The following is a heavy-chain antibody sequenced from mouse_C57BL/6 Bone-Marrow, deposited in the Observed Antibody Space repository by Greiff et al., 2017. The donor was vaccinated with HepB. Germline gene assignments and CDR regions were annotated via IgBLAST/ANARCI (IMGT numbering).Heavy chain of an antibody. V-gene: IGHV1-50*01. CDR2: IDPSDSYT. Sequence: VQLQQPGAELVKPGASVKLSCKASGYTFTSYWMQWVKRRPGQGLEWIGEIDPSDSYTNYNQKFKGKATLTVDTSSSTAYMQLSSLTSEDSAVYYCASLYYYGTWYFDVWGTGTTVTVSS. D-gene: IGHD1-1*01. CDR1: GYTFTSYW. J-gene: IGHJ1*03. CDR3: ASLYYYGTWYFDV.